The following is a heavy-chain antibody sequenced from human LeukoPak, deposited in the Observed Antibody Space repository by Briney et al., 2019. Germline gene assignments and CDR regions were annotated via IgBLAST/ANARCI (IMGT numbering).Heavy chain of an antibody. V-gene: IGHV3-9*01. CDR3: AKSAAAYYFDY. D-gene: IGHD2-2*01. J-gene: IGHJ4*02. Sequence: GGSLRLSCAASGFTVSSNYMSWVRQAPGKGLEWVSGISWNSGSIGYADSVKGRFTISRDNAKNSLYLQMNSLRAEDTALYYCAKSAAAYYFDYWGQGTLVTVSS. CDR1: GFTVSSNY. CDR2: ISWNSGSI.